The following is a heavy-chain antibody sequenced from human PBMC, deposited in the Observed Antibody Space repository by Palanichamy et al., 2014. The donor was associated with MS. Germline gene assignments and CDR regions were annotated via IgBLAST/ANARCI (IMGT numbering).Heavy chain of an antibody. V-gene: IGHV1-3*01. J-gene: IGHJ4*02. CDR2: IHAGNANT. D-gene: IGHD6-6*01. CDR3: TRRAARHFDY. CDR1: GYTFTNNA. Sequence: QVQLVQSGAEVKKLGASVKVSCKASGYTFTNNAIHWVRQAPGQGLDWMGWIHAGNANTKYSQKFQDRVTLTSDTSATTAYMELSSLTSEDTAVYYCTRRAARHFDYWGQGTLVTVSS.